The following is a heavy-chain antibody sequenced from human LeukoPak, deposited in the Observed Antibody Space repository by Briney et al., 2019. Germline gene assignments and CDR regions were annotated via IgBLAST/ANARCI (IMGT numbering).Heavy chain of an antibody. V-gene: IGHV3-33*06. J-gene: IGHJ4*02. Sequence: GGSLRLSCAASGFASSTYGIHWVRQAPGKGLEWVAAISSDGRNEYFTDSVKGRFTISRDDSKNTVYLQMNSLRAEDTAVYYCAKRGHYDSSNSYAPFDHWGQGTLVTVSS. CDR3: AKRGHYDSSNSYAPFDH. CDR1: GFASSTYG. D-gene: IGHD3-22*01. CDR2: ISSDGRNE.